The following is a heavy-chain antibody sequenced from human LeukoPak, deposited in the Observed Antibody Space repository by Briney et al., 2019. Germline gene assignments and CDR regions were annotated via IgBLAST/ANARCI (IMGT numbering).Heavy chain of an antibody. Sequence: ASVKVSCKASGYTFTGYYMHWVRQAPGQGLAWMGWINPNSGGTNYAQKFQGRVTMTRDTSISTAYMELSRLRSDDTAVYYCARDLGVWFGELSDYWGQGTLVTVSS. CDR1: GYTFTGYY. CDR3: ARDLGVWFGELSDY. CDR2: INPNSGGT. V-gene: IGHV1-2*02. D-gene: IGHD3-10*01. J-gene: IGHJ4*02.